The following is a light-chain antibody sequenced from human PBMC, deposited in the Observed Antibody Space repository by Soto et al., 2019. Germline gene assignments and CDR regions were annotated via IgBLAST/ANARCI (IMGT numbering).Light chain of an antibody. CDR3: QQYNNWPPA. J-gene: IGKJ1*01. CDR2: GAS. Sequence: EIVMTQSPATLTVSPGERATLSCRASQSVSGNLAWYQQKPGQAPRLLIYGASTRATAIPARFSGSGSGTEFTLTISSLQSEDFVVYYCQQYNNWPPAFGQGTKVEIK. V-gene: IGKV3-15*01. CDR1: QSVSGN.